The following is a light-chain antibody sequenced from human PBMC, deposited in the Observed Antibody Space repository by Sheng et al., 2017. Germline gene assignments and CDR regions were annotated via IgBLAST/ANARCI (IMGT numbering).Light chain of an antibody. V-gene: IGKV3-20*01. J-gene: IGKJ2*03. CDR2: SAP. Sequence: EIVLTQSPGALSLSPGERATLSCRASQSVSSNYLAWYQQKPGQAPRLLIYSAPSRVTGIPDRFSGSGSGTDFTLTISRLEPEDFAVYYCQQYGSSPYSFGQGTKLEIK. CDR3: QQYGSSPYS. CDR1: QSVSSNY.